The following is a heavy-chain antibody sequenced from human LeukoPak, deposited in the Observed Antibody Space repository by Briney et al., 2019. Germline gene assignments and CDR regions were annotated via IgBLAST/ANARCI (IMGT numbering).Heavy chain of an antibody. Sequence: PGGSLRLSCAASGFTFSSYEMNWVRQAPGKGLEWVSYISSSGSTKYYADSMKGRFTISRDNAKNSLYLQTNSLRAEDTAVYYCARAFQELPQLYYYYYMDVWGKGTTVTVSS. CDR2: ISSSGSTK. CDR3: ARAFQELPQLYYYYYMDV. J-gene: IGHJ6*03. V-gene: IGHV3-48*03. D-gene: IGHD6-13*01. CDR1: GFTFSSYE.